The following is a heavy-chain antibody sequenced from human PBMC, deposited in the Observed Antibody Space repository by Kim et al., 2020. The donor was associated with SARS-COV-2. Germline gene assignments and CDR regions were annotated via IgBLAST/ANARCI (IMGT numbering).Heavy chain of an antibody. CDR1: GGTFSSYA. J-gene: IGHJ4*02. V-gene: IGHV1-69*06. CDR3: ATNEDYYDSSGYLVSVY. CDR2: IIPIFGTA. D-gene: IGHD3-22*01. Sequence: SVKVSCKASGGTFSSYAISWVRQAPGQGLEWMGGIIPIFGTANYAQKFQGRVTITADKSTSTAYMELSSLRSEDTAVYYCATNEDYYDSSGYLVSVYWGQGTLVTVSS.